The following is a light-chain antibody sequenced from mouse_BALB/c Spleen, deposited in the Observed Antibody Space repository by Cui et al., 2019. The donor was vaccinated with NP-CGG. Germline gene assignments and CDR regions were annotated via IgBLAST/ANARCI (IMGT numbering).Light chain of an antibody. Sequence: QGIVTQESAPTTSPGETVTLTCRSSTGAVTTSNYANWVQEKPDHLFTGLIGGTNNRAPGVPARFSGSLIGDKAALTITGAQTEDAAIYFCALWYSNHWVFGGGTKLTVL. CDR2: GTN. V-gene: IGLV1*01. CDR1: TGAVTTSNY. CDR3: ALWYSNHWV. J-gene: IGLJ1*01.